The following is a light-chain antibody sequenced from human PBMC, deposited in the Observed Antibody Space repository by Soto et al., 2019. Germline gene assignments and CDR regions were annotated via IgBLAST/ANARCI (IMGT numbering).Light chain of an antibody. CDR1: QSLVYTDGRTY. V-gene: IGKV2-30*01. Sequence: DVELTQSPLSLSVTLGQSASISCRSSQSLVYTDGRTYLNWIQQRPGQAPRRLIYYVSGRDSGVTVGLSGSGSGTDFTMQISRVEEADVEVNCSNSCSDWAYTFGHG. J-gene: IGKJ2*01. CDR3: NSCSDWAYT. CDR2: YVS.